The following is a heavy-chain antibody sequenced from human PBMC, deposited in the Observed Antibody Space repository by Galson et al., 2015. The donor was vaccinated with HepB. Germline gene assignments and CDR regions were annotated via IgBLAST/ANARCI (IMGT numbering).Heavy chain of an antibody. V-gene: IGHV3-23*01. CDR3: AKGAFGVVTTIDYYFYYMDV. CDR2: VSESGGSA. CDR1: GFTFSTYV. D-gene: IGHD3-3*01. Sequence: SLRLSCAASGFTFSTYVMSWVRQPPGEGLEWVSTVSESGGSANYADSVKGRFIISRDNSKNTLYLQMNSPRVEDTAVYYCAKGAFGVVTTIDYYFYYMDVWGKGTTVTVSS. J-gene: IGHJ6*03.